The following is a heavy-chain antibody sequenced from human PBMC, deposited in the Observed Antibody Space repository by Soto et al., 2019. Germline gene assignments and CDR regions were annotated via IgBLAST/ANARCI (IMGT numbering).Heavy chain of an antibody. Sequence: QVQLVQSGAEVKKPGSSVKVSCKASGGTFSSYAISWVRQAPGQGLEWMGGIIPIFSTANYAQKFQGRVTITADESTSTAYMELSSLRSEDTAVYYCARAVIAVAGTEDYYYGMDVWGQGTKVTVSS. V-gene: IGHV1-69*01. D-gene: IGHD6-19*01. CDR1: GGTFSSYA. CDR2: IIPIFSTA. CDR3: ARAVIAVAGTEDYYYGMDV. J-gene: IGHJ6*02.